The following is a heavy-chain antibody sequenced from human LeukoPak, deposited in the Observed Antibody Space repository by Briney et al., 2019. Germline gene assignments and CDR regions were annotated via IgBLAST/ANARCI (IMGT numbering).Heavy chain of an antibody. CDR3: ARDGQGATRDWYFDL. CDR2: INPSGGST. CDR1: GYTFTSYY. J-gene: IGHJ2*01. Sequence: ASVKVSCKASGYTFTSYYMHWVRQARGQGLEWMGIINPSGGSTSYAQKFQGRVTMTRDTSTSTVYMELSSLRSEDTAVYYCARDGQGATRDWYFDLWGRGTLVTVSS. V-gene: IGHV1-46*01. D-gene: IGHD1-26*01.